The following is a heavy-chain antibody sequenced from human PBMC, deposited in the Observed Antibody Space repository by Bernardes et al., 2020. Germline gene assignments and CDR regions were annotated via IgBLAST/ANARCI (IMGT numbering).Heavy chain of an antibody. V-gene: IGHV4-34*01. J-gene: IGHJ4*02. CDR2: INHSGST. D-gene: IGHD2-8*02. CDR3: ASGGGNCTGGVCYSH. CDR1: GGSFSGYY. Sequence: SETLSLTCAVYGGSFSGYYWSWIRQPPGKGLEWIGEINHSGSTNYNPSLKSRVTISVDTSKNQFSLKLSSVTAADTAVYYCASGGGNCTGGVCYSHWGQGTLVTVSS.